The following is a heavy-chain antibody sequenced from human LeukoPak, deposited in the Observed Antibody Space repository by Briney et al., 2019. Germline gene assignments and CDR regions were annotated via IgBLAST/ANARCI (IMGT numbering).Heavy chain of an antibody. J-gene: IGHJ4*02. Sequence: GGSLRLSCVPSGFTFSTYGMSWVPQAPGKGLEWVSAITGSGGSTYYADSVKGRFTISRDNSKNTLYLQINSLRVEDTAVYYCARDQLGAVLYFDYWGQGALVTVSS. CDR3: ARDQLGAVLYFDY. CDR2: ITGSGGST. D-gene: IGHD1-1*01. CDR1: GFTFSTYG. V-gene: IGHV3-23*01.